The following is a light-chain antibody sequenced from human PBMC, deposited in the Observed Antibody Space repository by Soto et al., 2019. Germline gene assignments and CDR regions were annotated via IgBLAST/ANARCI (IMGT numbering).Light chain of an antibody. Sequence: QSALTQPRSVSGSPGQSVTISCTGTSSYVGGYDYVSWFQQHPDKAPKLMIYDITKRPSGVPDRFSGSKSGNTASLTISGLQAEDEADYYFCSYAGSYTVLFGGGTKLTVL. V-gene: IGLV2-11*01. CDR3: CSYAGSYTVL. CDR2: DIT. CDR1: SSYVGGYDY. J-gene: IGLJ2*01.